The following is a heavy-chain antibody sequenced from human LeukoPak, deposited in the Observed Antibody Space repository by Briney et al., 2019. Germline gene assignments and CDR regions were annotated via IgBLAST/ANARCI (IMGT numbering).Heavy chain of an antibody. CDR2: IYSGGST. CDR3: AREFLLGGGAFDI. D-gene: IGHD3-16*01. V-gene: IGHV3-66*02. CDR1: GFTVSSNQ. Sequence: GGSLRLSCAASGFTVSSNQMTWVRQAPGKGLEWVSVIYSGGSTYYADSVKGRFTISRDNSKNTLYLQMNSLRAEDTAVYYCAREFLLGGGAFDIWGQGTMVTVSS. J-gene: IGHJ3*02.